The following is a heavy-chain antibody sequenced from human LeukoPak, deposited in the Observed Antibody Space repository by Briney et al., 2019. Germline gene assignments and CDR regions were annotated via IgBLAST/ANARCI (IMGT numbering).Heavy chain of an antibody. CDR2: ITSSSGTR. CDR1: GFTFSSYS. CDR3: TRDKWELRYYFDY. D-gene: IGHD1-26*01. J-gene: IGHJ4*02. V-gene: IGHV3-48*02. Sequence: HPGGSLRLSCAASGFTFSSYSMSWVRQAPGKGLEWVSYITSSSGTRYYADSVKGRFTVSRDNAKSSLYLQMNSLRDEDTAVYYCTRDKWELRYYFDYWGQGTLVSVSS.